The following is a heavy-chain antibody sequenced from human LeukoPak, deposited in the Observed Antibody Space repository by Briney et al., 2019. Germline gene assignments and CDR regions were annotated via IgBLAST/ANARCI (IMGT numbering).Heavy chain of an antibody. J-gene: IGHJ4*02. V-gene: IGHV3-23*01. CDR1: GFIFSNYA. CDR2: ISGSGGST. D-gene: IGHD3-10*01. CDR3: AKDQGSGSGYYSWGYFDY. Sequence: GGSLRLSCAASGFIFSNYAMSWVRQAPGKGLEWVSGISGSGGSTVYADSVKGRFTISRDNSKNIMYLQMNSLRAEDTAVHYCAKDQGSGSGYYSWGYFDYWGQGTLVTVSS.